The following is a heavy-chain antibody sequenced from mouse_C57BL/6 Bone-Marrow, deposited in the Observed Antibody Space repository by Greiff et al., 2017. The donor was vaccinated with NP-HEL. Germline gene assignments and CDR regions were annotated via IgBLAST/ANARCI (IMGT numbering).Heavy chain of an antibody. D-gene: IGHD2-12*01. CDR1: GFNIKDDY. Sequence: EVMLVESGAELVRPGASVKLSCTASGFNIKDDYMHWVKQRPEQGLEWIGWIDPENGDTEYASKFQGKATITADTSSNTAYLQLSSLTSEDTAVYYCTTDYSGYWGQGTTLTVSS. V-gene: IGHV14-4*01. J-gene: IGHJ2*01. CDR3: TTDYSGY. CDR2: IDPENGDT.